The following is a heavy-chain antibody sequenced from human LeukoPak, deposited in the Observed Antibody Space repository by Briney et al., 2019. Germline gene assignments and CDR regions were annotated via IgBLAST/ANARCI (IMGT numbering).Heavy chain of an antibody. CDR2: ISYDGSNK. V-gene: IGHV3-30*18. J-gene: IGHJ4*02. CDR3: AKALWKYQLRTLDY. CDR1: GFTFSIYG. Sequence: GGSLRLSCAASGFTFSIYGMHWVRQAPGKGLEWVAVISYDGSNKYYADSVKGRFTISRDHSKNTLYLQMNSLRAEDTALYYCAKALWKYQLRTLDYWGQGTLVTVSS. D-gene: IGHD2-2*01.